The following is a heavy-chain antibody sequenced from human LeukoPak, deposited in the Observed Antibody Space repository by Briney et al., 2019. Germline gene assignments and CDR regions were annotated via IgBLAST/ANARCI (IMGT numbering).Heavy chain of an antibody. CDR1: GFTFSSYA. V-gene: IGHV3-23*01. J-gene: IGHJ4*02. CDR2: ISGSGGST. D-gene: IGHD1-26*01. Sequence: GGSLRLSCAASGFTFSSYAMSWVRQAPGKGLEWVSAISGSGGSTYYADSVKGRFTISRDNSKNTLYLQMNSLRAEDTALYYCAKKGVGTYYFDYWGQGTLVTVSS. CDR3: AKKGVGTYYFDY.